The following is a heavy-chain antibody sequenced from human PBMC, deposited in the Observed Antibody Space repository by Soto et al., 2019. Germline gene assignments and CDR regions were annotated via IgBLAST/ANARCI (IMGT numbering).Heavy chain of an antibody. CDR3: ARAYYDFWSGSYYYYMDV. V-gene: IGHV4-59*08. CDR2: VNYSGST. D-gene: IGHD3-3*01. Sequence: SETLSLTCSVSGDSINSHYWTWIRQPPGKGLEWIGYVNYSGSTKYSPSLKSRVTMSVDTSKTQLSLRLSSVTAADTAVYYCARAYYDFWSGSYYYYMDVWGKGTTVTVSS. J-gene: IGHJ6*03. CDR1: GDSINSHY.